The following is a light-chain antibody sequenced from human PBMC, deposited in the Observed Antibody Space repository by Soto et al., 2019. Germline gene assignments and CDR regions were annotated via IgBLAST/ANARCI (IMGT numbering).Light chain of an antibody. CDR3: AAWDDRLNAPV. CDR1: NSNIGSNA. J-gene: IGLJ2*01. V-gene: IGLV1-44*01. CDR2: GND. Sequence: QLVLTQPPSASGTPGQRVTISCSGSNSNIGSNAVNWYQQLPGTAPKLLIHGNDQRPSGVPDRLSGSKSGTSASLAISGLQSEDEADYYCAAWDDRLNAPVFGGGTKVTVL.